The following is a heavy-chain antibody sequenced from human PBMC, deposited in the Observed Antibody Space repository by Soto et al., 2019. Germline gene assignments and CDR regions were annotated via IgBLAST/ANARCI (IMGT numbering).Heavy chain of an antibody. CDR2: ISAYNGNT. CDR1: GYTFASYA. J-gene: IGHJ5*02. V-gene: IGHV1-18*01. Sequence: QVQLVQSGAEVKKPGASVKVSCKASGYTFASYAISWMRQAPGQGLEWMGWISAYNGNTNYAQKLQGRVTMTTDTSTSTAYRAMRTPRPAATAGYYWASDPPPPDRWGQGTLVTVSS. CDR3: ASDPPPPDR.